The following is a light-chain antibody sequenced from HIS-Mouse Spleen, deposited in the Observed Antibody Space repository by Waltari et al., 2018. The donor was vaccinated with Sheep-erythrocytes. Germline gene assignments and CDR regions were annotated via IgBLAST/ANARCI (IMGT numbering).Light chain of an antibody. CDR1: SRDVGGYNY. V-gene: IGLV2-8*01. CDR3: SSYAGSNNLV. CDR2: EFS. J-gene: IGLJ2*01. Sequence: QSALTQPPSASGSPGQSVTISCTGTSRDVGGYNYVSWYQQHPGKAPKLMIYEFSKRPSGVPDRFSGSKSGHAASLTVSGLQAEDEADYYCSSYAGSNNLVFGGGTKLTVL.